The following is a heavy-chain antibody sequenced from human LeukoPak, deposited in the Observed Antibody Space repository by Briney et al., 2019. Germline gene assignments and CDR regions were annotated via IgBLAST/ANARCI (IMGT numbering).Heavy chain of an antibody. D-gene: IGHD1-26*01. CDR1: PYSISSGYY. J-gene: IGHJ4*02. CDR3: AREGSGSWDY. V-gene: IGHV4-38-2*02. Sequence: TSETLSLTCAVSPYSISSGYYWGWIRQPPGKGLEWIGSVYYSGSTYYNPSLKSRVTMSVDASKNQFSLKLSSVTAADTAVYYCAREGSGSWDYWGQGTLVTVSS. CDR2: VYYSGST.